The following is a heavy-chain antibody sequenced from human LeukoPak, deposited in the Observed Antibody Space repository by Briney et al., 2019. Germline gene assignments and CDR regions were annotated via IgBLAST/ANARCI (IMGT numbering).Heavy chain of an antibody. Sequence: PGGSLRLSCAASGFTFSSYSMNWVRQAPGKGLEWVSYISSSSSTIYYADSVKGRFTISRDNAKNSLYLQMNSLRAEDAAVYYCARVITMATPPDYYYYGMDVWGQGTTVTVSS. CDR1: GFTFSSYS. V-gene: IGHV3-48*01. CDR3: ARVITMATPPDYYYYGMDV. CDR2: ISSSSSTI. D-gene: IGHD3-10*01. J-gene: IGHJ6*02.